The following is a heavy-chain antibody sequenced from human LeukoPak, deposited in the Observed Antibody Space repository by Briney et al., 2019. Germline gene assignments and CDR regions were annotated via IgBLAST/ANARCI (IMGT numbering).Heavy chain of an antibody. CDR3: ARGGSITMVRGVPFDY. Sequence: GGSLRLSCAASGFTFSSYAMHWVRQAPGKGLEWVAVISYDGSNKYYADSVKGRFTISRDNSKNTLYLQMNSLRAEDTAVYYCARGGSITMVRGVPFDYWGQGTLVTVSS. J-gene: IGHJ4*02. D-gene: IGHD3-10*01. CDR2: ISYDGSNK. CDR1: GFTFSSYA. V-gene: IGHV3-30*04.